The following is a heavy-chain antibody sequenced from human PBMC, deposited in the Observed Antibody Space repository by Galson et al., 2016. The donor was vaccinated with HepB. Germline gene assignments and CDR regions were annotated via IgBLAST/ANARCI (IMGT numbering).Heavy chain of an antibody. CDR3: GRDHSVVLTTAYNWFDP. CDR1: GFAFSSHW. J-gene: IGHJ5*02. Sequence: SLRLSCAASGFAFSSHWMHWVRQDLGKGLVWVSRINSDGTISNYEDSVKGRFTISRDNAKNTLYLQMNSLRVEDTAVYYCGRDHSVVLTTAYNWFDPWGQGTLVTVSS. CDR2: INSDGTIS. D-gene: IGHD4-23*01. V-gene: IGHV3-74*01.